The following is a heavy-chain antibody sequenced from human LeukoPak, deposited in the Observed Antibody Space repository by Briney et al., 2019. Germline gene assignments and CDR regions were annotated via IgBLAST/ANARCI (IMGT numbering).Heavy chain of an antibody. D-gene: IGHD3-22*01. CDR1: GFTVSSYW. CDR2: IKQGGSEK. CDR3: ARGGGTYYYDSSGYYYY. Sequence: QTGGSLRLSCAASGFTVSSYWMSWVRQAPGKGLEWVANIKQGGSEKYYVDSVKGRFPISRDNAKNSLYLQMKSLRAEDTAVYYCARGGGTYYYDSSGYYYYWGQGTLVTVSS. J-gene: IGHJ4*02. V-gene: IGHV3-7*04.